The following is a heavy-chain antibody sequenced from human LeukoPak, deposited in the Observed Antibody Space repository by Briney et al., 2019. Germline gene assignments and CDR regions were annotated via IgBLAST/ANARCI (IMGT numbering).Heavy chain of an antibody. CDR1: GGSISSSY. Sequence: SETLSLTCTVSGGSISSSYWSWIRQPPGKGLEWIGYIYYSGSTNYNPSLKSRVTMSVDTSKNQFSLNLSSVTAANTAVYYCARGPYSSRYDYWGQGAVVTVSS. CDR2: IYYSGST. D-gene: IGHD6-13*01. V-gene: IGHV4-59*01. J-gene: IGHJ4*02. CDR3: ARGPYSSRYDY.